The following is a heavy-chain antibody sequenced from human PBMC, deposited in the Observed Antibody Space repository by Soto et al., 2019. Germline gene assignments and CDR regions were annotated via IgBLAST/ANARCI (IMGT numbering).Heavy chain of an antibody. CDR1: GGSISSGDYY. V-gene: IGHV4-30-4*02. D-gene: IGHD3-3*01. J-gene: IGHJ4*02. CDR2: IYYSGST. Sequence: PSETLSLTCTVSGGSISSGDYYWSWIRQPPGKGLEWIGYIYYSGSTYYNPSLKSRVTISVDTSKNQFSLKLNSVTAADTAMYYCARGRAEDYDFSTGYYTYYFDYWGQGTLVTVSS. CDR3: ARGRAEDYDFSTGYYTYYFDY.